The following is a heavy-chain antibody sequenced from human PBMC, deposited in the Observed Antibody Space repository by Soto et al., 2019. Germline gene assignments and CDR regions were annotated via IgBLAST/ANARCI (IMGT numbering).Heavy chain of an antibody. CDR1: GRSISSSNW. Sequence: SETLSLTCAFSGRSISSSNWWGWIRQPPGKGLEWIGSAYYSGSTYYNPSLKSRVTMSVDTSKNQFSLKLSSVTAADTAVYYCATRQGGRYNWVDPGGQGTLVTVSS. V-gene: IGHV4-39*01. CDR2: AYYSGST. J-gene: IGHJ5*02. D-gene: IGHD2-15*01. CDR3: ATRQGGRYNWVDP.